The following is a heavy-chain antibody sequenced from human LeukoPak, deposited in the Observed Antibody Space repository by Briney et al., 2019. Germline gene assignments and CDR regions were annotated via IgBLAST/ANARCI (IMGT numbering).Heavy chain of an antibody. J-gene: IGHJ4*02. CDR3: ASQLADLIVGATLDMDY. D-gene: IGHD1-26*01. Sequence: SETLSLTCTVSGGSISSYYWSWIRQPAGKGLEWIGRIYTSGSTNYNPSLKSRVTMSVDTSKNQFSLKLSSVTAADTAVYYCASQLADLIVGATLDMDYWGQGTLVTVSS. CDR2: IYTSGST. CDR1: GGSISSYY. V-gene: IGHV4-4*07.